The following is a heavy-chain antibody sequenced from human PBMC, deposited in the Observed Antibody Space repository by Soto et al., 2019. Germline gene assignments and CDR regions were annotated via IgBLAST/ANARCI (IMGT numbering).Heavy chain of an antibody. D-gene: IGHD3-22*01. CDR1: GGSISTYY. CDR2: IYYSGST. CDR3: ARQRPYYYGSSGSYYFDY. J-gene: IGHJ4*02. V-gene: IGHV4-59*01. Sequence: PSETLSLTCTVSGGSISTYYWTWIRQPPGKGLEWIGYIYYSGSTNYTPSLKSRVIISVDTSKNQFSLKLSSVTAADTAVYYCARQRPYYYGSSGSYYFDYWGQGALVTVSS.